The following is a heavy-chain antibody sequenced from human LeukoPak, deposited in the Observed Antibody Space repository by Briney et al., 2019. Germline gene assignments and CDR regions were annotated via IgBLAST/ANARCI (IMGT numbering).Heavy chain of an antibody. CDR1: GYSISSGYY. D-gene: IGHD3-3*01. CDR2: IYHSGST. CDR3: ARQGFLEWLSHPNWFDP. V-gene: IGHV4-38-2*02. J-gene: IGHJ5*02. Sequence: SGTLSLTCTVSGYSISSGYYWGWIRQPPGKGLEWIGSIYHSGSTYYNPSLKSRVTISVDTSKNQFSLKLSSVTAADTAVYYCARQGFLEWLSHPNWFDPWGQGTLVTVSS.